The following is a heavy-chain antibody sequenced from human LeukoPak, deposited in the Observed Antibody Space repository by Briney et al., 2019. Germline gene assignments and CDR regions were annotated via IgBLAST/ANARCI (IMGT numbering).Heavy chain of an antibody. J-gene: IGHJ6*04. V-gene: IGHV1-69*06. CDR1: GYTFTSYA. CDR3: ARDAPRGSSSSYLYYYGMDV. D-gene: IGHD6-13*01. CDR2: IIPIFGTA. Sequence: SVKVSCKTSGYTFTSYAISWVRQAPGQGLEWMGGIIPIFGTANYAQKFQGRVTITADKSTSTAYMELSSLRSEDTAVYYCARDAPRGSSSSYLYYYGMDVWGKGTTVTVSS.